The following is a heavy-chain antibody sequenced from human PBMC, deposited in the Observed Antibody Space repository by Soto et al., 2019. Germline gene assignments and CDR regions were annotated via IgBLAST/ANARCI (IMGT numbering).Heavy chain of an antibody. V-gene: IGHV3-13*01. D-gene: IGHD6-13*01. CDR1: GFTFSSYD. CDR2: IGVAGDT. Sequence: EVQLVESGGGLVQPGGSLRLSCAASGFTFSSYDMHWVRQVAGKGLEWVSAIGVAGDTYYPVSVKDRFTISRENAKNSLYLQMKSLRAEDAAVYYCASGGWSSSWYEGGSRIDYWGQGTLVTVSS. J-gene: IGHJ4*02. CDR3: ASGGWSSSWYEGGSRIDY.